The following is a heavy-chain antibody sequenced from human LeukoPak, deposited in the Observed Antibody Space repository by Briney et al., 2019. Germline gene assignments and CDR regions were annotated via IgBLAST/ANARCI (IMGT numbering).Heavy chain of an antibody. CDR2: IYYSGST. V-gene: IGHV4-59*01. CDR1: GGSISSYY. J-gene: IGHJ6*02. Sequence: SETLSLTCTVSGGSISSYYWSWIRQPPGKGLEWIGYIYYSGSTNYNPSLKSRVTISVDTSKNQFSLKLSSVTAADTAVYYCARGEYSSSWYSYYYYGMDVWGQGTTVTVSS. D-gene: IGHD6-13*01. CDR3: ARGEYSSSWYSYYYYGMDV.